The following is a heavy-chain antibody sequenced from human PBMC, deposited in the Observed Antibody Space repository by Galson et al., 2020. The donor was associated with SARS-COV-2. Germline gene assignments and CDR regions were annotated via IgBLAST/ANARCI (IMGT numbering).Heavy chain of an antibody. D-gene: IGHD6-13*01. Sequence: GESLKISCAASGFTFSGYTFHWVRQAPGKGLEWMAVISYDGSNKYYAASVKGRFTISRDNSKKTLYLDMSSLRIEDTAVYYCAREHIAAAGTNWFDPWGQGTLVTVSS. J-gene: IGHJ5*02. CDR2: ISYDGSNK. CDR1: GFTFSGYT. V-gene: IGHV3-30-3*01. CDR3: AREHIAAAGTNWFDP.